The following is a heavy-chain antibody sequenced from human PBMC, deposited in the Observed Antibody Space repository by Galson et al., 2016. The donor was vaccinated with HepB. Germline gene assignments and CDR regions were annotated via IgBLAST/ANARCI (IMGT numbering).Heavy chain of an antibody. V-gene: IGHV3-21*01. J-gene: IGHJ6*02. CDR2: ITGSGTYK. CDR3: ARVGEYCGGATCFPYFYHGLDV. Sequence: SLRLSCAASGFRFTNYTINWVRQAPGKGLEWVASITGSGTYKYYADSVQGRFSISRDNAHNSVFLQINSLRAEDTAIYYCARVGEYCGGATCFPYFYHGLDVWGQGTTVTVSS. CDR1: GFRFTNYT. D-gene: IGHD2-21*01.